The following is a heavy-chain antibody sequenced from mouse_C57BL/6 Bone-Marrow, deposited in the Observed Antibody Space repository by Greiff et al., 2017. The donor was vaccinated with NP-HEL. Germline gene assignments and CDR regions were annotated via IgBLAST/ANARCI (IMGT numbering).Heavy chain of an antibody. Sequence: EVQVVESGGGLVKPGGSLKLSCAASGFTFSSYAMSWVRQTPEKRLEWVATISDGGSYTYYPDNVKGRFTISRDNAKNNLYLQMSHLKSEDTAMYYCARDGDYGNYEGYYYAMDYWGQGTSVTVSS. CDR1: GFTFSSYA. V-gene: IGHV5-4*01. CDR2: ISDGGSYT. J-gene: IGHJ4*01. D-gene: IGHD2-1*01. CDR3: ARDGDYGNYEGYYYAMDY.